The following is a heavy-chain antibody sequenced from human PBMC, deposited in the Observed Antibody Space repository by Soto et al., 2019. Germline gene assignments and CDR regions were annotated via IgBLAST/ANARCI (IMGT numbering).Heavy chain of an antibody. CDR2: ISANGQGI. V-gene: IGHV3-23*01. J-gene: IGHJ4*02. D-gene: IGHD2-2*01. Sequence: EVQLLESGGGLVQPGGSLRLSCTASGFTFTYYTFSWVRQAPGKGLEWVSAISANGQGIYYADSVRGRFTISRDNSKNTVFLHMDSLRAEATAVYYCAKDRDYPRDQFHYWGQGTLVTVSS. CDR3: AKDRDYPRDQFHY. CDR1: GFTFTYYT.